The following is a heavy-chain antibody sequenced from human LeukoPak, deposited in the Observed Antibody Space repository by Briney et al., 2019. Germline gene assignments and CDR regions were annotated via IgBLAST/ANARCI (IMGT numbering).Heavy chain of an antibody. CDR3: TKDPNGDYVGAFDP. CDR2: INQDGSQK. V-gene: IGHV3-7*03. CDR1: GFTFGTYW. J-gene: IGHJ5*02. Sequence: SGGSLRLSCAASGFTFGTYWMSWVRQAPGKGLEWVANINQDGSQKYYVDSVKGRFTISRDNAQNSLYLQMNSLRADDTAVYYCTKDPNGDYVGAFDPWGQGTLVTVSS. D-gene: IGHD4-17*01.